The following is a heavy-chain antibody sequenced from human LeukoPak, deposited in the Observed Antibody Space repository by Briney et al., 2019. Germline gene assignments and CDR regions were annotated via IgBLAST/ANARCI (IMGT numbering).Heavy chain of an antibody. J-gene: IGHJ4*02. CDR1: GFTFSSLG. Sequence: PGGSLRLSCAASGFTFSSLGMHWVRQAPGKGLEWVAIIWYDGSKKYYADSLRGRFTISRDNSKNTLYLQMNSLRAEDTAVYYCARGEQLENWGQGTLVTVSS. CDR3: ARGEQLEN. D-gene: IGHD6-13*01. CDR2: IWYDGSKK. V-gene: IGHV3-33*01.